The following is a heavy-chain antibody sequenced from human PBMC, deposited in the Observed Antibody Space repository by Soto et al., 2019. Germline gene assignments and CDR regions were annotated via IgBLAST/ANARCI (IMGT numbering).Heavy chain of an antibody. CDR3: ARMDGDYNYYGLDV. J-gene: IGHJ6*02. V-gene: IGHV2-26*01. Sequence: SGPTLVNPTETLTLTCSVSGFSLTNGRMGVSWIRQPPGKALEWLAHFFSDAERSYSTSMQSRLNMYKDSSGSQVVLTMTDMAPADTATYFCARMDGDYNYYGLDVWGHGIAVTVSS. CDR2: FFSDAER. D-gene: IGHD4-17*01. CDR1: GFSLTNGRMG.